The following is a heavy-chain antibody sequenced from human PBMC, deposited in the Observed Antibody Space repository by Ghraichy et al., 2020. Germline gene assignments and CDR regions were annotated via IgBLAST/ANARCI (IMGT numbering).Heavy chain of an antibody. Sequence: GGSLRLSCAASGFTVSSNYMSWVRQAPGKGLEWVSVIYSGGSTYYADSVKGRFTISRDNSKNTLYLQMNSLRAEDTAVYYCARVGAAGALALGAFDIWGQGTMVTVSS. CDR1: GFTVSSNY. J-gene: IGHJ3*02. CDR2: IYSGGST. CDR3: ARVGAAGALALGAFDI. D-gene: IGHD6-13*01. V-gene: IGHV3-53*01.